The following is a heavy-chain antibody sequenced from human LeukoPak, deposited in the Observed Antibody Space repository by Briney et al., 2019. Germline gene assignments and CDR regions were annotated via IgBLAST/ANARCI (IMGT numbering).Heavy chain of an antibody. D-gene: IGHD3-10*01. J-gene: IGHJ4*02. CDR3: AKDKYVVRGVHDY. CDR2: IRYDGSNK. V-gene: IGHV3-30*02. CDR1: GFTFSSYG. Sequence: PGGSLRLSCAASGFTFSSYGMHWVRQAPGKGLEWVAFIRYDGSNKYYADSVKGRFTISRDNSKNTLYLQMNSLRAEDTAVYYCAKDKYVVRGVHDYWGQGTLVTVSS.